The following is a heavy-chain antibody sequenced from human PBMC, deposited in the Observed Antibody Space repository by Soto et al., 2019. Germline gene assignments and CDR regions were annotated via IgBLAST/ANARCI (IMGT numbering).Heavy chain of an antibody. CDR2: IYYTGST. V-gene: IGHV4-30-4*01. J-gene: IGHJ4*02. CDR3: ARAIDDSSGYYGGLGY. Sequence: SETLSLTCTVSGGSISSGDYYWSWIRQPPGKGLEWIGYIYYTGSTYYNPSLKSRLTISVDTSKNQLSLKLTSVTAADTAVYYCARAIDDSSGYYGGLGYWGQGTPVTVYS. CDR1: GGSISSGDYY. D-gene: IGHD3-22*01.